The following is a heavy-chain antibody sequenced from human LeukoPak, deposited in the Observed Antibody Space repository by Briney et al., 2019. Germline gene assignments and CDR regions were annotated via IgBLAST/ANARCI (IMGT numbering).Heavy chain of an antibody. V-gene: IGHV1-58*02. CDR2: IVVGSGNT. CDR1: GFTFTSSA. J-gene: IGHJ3*02. CDR3: AAARPEQGDAFDI. Sequence: SVKVSCKASGFTFTSSAMQWVRQARGQRLEWIGWIVVGSGNTNYAQKFQERVTITRDMSTSTAYMELSSLRSEDTAVYYCAAARPEQGDAFDIRGQGTMVTVSS. D-gene: IGHD1/OR15-1a*01.